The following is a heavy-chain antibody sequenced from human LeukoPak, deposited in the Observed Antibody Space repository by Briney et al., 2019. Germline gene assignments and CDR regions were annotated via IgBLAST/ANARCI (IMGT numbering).Heavy chain of an antibody. V-gene: IGHV4-34*01. Sequence: PSETLSVTCAVYGGSFSGYYWSWIRQPPGKGLEWIGEINHSGSTNYNPSLKSRVTISVDTSKNQFSLKLSSVTAADTAVYYCARRRRGILLGVPFDYWGQGTLVTVSS. D-gene: IGHD2-8*02. CDR3: ARRRRGILLGVPFDY. CDR1: GGSFSGYY. J-gene: IGHJ4*02. CDR2: INHSGST.